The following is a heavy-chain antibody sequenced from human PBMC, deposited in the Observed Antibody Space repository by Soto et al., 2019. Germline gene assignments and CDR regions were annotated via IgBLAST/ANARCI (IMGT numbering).Heavy chain of an antibody. D-gene: IGHD2-2*01. CDR2: IIPISGTA. J-gene: IGHJ6*02. CDR1: GGTFSSYA. CDR3: ARSQGSSTSLEIYYYYYYGMDV. V-gene: IGHV1-69*01. Sequence: QVQLVQSGAEVKKPGSSVKVSCKASGGTFSSYAISWVRQAPGQGLEWMGGIIPISGTANYAHKFQGRVTITADESTSTAYMELSSLRSDDTAVYYCARSQGSSTSLEIYYYYYYGMDVWGQGTTVTVSS.